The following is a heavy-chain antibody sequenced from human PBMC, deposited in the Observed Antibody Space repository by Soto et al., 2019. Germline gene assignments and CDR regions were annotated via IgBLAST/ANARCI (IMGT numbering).Heavy chain of an antibody. CDR3: AKGDGYRPASYYFDY. V-gene: IGHV3-23*01. D-gene: IGHD5-12*01. CDR2: ISGSGGST. Sequence: PGGSLRLSCAASGFTFSSYAMSWVRQAPGKGLEGVSAISGSGGSTYYADSVKGRFTISRDNSKNTLYLQMNSLRAEDTAVYYCAKGDGYRPASYYFDYWGQGTLVTVSS. CDR1: GFTFSSYA. J-gene: IGHJ4*02.